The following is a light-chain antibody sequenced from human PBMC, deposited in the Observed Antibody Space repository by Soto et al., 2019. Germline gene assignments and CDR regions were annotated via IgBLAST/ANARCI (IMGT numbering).Light chain of an antibody. CDR1: QSVSSY. V-gene: IGKV3-11*01. CDR3: QQRSNWPPWT. CDR2: DAS. Sequence: EIVLTQSPATLSLSPGERATLSCRPSQSVSSYLAWYQQKPGQAPRLLIYDASNRATGIPARFSGSGSGTDFTLTISSLEPEDFAVYYCQQRSNWPPWTFGQGTKVDNK. J-gene: IGKJ1*01.